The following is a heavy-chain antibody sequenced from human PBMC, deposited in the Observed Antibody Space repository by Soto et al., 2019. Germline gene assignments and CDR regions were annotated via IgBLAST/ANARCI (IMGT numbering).Heavy chain of an antibody. CDR3: ARDQSFDRSYYYGIDV. V-gene: IGHV1-18*01. CDR2: ISPYNGNT. D-gene: IGHD3-10*01. CDR1: GYPFTHYG. Sequence: ASVKVSCKSSGYPFTHYGITWVQQAPGQGLEWMGWISPYNGNTNYGQTLQGSVTLTTDTSTSTVYMELRSLRSDDTAVYYCARDQSFDRSYYYGIDVWGQGTTVTVSS. J-gene: IGHJ6*02.